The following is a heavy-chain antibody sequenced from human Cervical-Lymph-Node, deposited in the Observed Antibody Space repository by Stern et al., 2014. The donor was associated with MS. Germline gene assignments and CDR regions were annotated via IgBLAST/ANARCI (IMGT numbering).Heavy chain of an antibody. Sequence: VQLVESGGGVVQPGRSLRLSCAASGFTFSSYTMHWVRQAPGKGLECVAVRSYDGNSKFYADSVKGRFTISRDNSKNTLFLQMNSLRTEDTAVYYCARDGRSVWGQGTLVTVSS. CDR1: GFTFSSYT. CDR3: ARDGRSV. CDR2: RSYDGNSK. V-gene: IGHV3-30-3*01. J-gene: IGHJ4*02.